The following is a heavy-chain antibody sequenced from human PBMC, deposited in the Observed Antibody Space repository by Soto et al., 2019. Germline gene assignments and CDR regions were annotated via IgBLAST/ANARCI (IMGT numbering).Heavy chain of an antibody. J-gene: IGHJ5*02. CDR3: ARATDSSGWYGWFDP. D-gene: IGHD6-19*01. CDR1: GYTFTSYG. V-gene: IGHV1-18*01. Sequence: GASVKVSCKASGYTFTSYGISWVRQAPGQGLEWMGWISAYNGNTNYAQKLQGRVTMTTDTSTSTAYMELRSLRSDDTAVYYCARATDSSGWYGWFDPWGQGTLVTVSS. CDR2: ISAYNGNT.